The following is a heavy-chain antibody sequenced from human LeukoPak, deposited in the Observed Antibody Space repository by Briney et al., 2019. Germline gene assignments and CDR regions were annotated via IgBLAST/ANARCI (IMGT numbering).Heavy chain of an antibody. J-gene: IGHJ6*04. D-gene: IGHD2-8*01. CDR3: ATRYCTISACRASSYKSFDV. Sequence: GGSLRLSCAASGFTFSSYWMTWVRQAPGKGLEWVANIKEDGSEKYYVDSVKGRFTVSRDNAKNSLYLQLTSLRAEDTAVYYCATRYCTISACRASSYKSFDVWGKGTTVTVSS. CDR2: IKEDGSEK. V-gene: IGHV3-7*01. CDR1: GFTFSSYW.